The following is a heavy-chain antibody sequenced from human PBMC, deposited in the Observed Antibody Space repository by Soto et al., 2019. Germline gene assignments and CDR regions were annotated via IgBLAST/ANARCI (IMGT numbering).Heavy chain of an antibody. CDR2: IYPGDSDT. CDR1: GYTFTDYW. D-gene: IGHD3-16*01. V-gene: IGHV5-51*01. J-gene: IGHJ6*02. CDR3: ARHISIYDSATSDMYA. Sequence: PGESLKISCKGTGYTFTDYWIGWVRQLPGKGLEWMGIIYPGDSDTRYSPSFQGHVTITVDKSTNTAYLQWNTLRASDTAMYYCARHISIYDSATSDMYAWGQGNTLTVSS.